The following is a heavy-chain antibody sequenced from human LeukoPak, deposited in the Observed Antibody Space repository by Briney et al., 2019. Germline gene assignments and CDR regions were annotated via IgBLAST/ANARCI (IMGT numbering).Heavy chain of an antibody. D-gene: IGHD2-2*02. CDR2: IIPLVGIQ. J-gene: IGHJ6*02. Sequence: SVTDSCKASGGTFSKTATNWVRQAPGHRLEWMAKIIPLVGIQHYAQKIQGRVTITEDRSSSTAYMELRSLRSEDTAIYYCARIQAVGVPVAIDAYYDYGMDVWGQGTTVTVSS. CDR1: GGTFSKTA. CDR3: ARIQAVGVPVAIDAYYDYGMDV. V-gene: IGHV1-69*04.